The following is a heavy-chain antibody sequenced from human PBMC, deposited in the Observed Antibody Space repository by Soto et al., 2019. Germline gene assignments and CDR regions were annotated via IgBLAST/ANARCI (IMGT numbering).Heavy chain of an antibody. D-gene: IGHD6-13*01. CDR1: GLTFSSYA. J-gene: IGHJ4*02. V-gene: IGHV3-30-3*01. Sequence: QVQLVESGGGVVQPGRSLRLSCAASGLTFSSYAMYWVRQAPGKGLEWVAVISYDGSNKYYADSVKGRFTISRDNSKNTLYLQMNSLRAEDTAVYYCARDRIYSSSWYDYWGQGTLVTVSS. CDR3: ARDRIYSSSWYDY. CDR2: ISYDGSNK.